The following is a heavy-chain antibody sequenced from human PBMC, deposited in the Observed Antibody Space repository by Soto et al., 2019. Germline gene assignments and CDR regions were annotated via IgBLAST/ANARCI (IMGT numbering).Heavy chain of an antibody. CDR3: ARDDGYRSIDY. CDR2: TKPDGRET. J-gene: IGHJ4*02. Sequence: EVQLVESGGGVAQPGGSLRLSCVASGFTFSGYWMSWVSQTPGKGLEWVTNTKPDGRETYYLDSVTGRFTISRDNVRNSLYLQMSSLRGDDTAVYYCARDDGYRSIDYWGQGALVTVSP. D-gene: IGHD5-18*01. CDR1: GFTFSGYW. V-gene: IGHV3-7*03.